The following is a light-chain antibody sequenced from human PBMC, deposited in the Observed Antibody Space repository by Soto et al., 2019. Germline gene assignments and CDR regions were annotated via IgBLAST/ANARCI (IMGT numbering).Light chain of an antibody. CDR2: CAS. CDR1: QNVLYSSNNKNL. V-gene: IGKV4-1*01. Sequence: DIVMTQSPEYLAVSLGERATINCKSSQNVLYSSNNKNLISWYQPKPGQPPKLLIYCASTRESGVPDRISGSGSGRDFTLTISSLQAEDVAVYSCQQYYRPPRSTFGQGTRLEIK. CDR3: QQYYRPPRST. J-gene: IGKJ2*01.